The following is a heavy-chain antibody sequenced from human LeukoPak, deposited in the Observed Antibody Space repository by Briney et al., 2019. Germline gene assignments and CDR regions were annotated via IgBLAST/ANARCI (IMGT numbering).Heavy chain of an antibody. D-gene: IGHD3-9*01. Sequence: ASVKVSCKASGYTFTGYYMHWVRQAPGQGLEWMGWINPNSGGTNYAQKFQGRVTMTRDTSISTAYMGLSRLRSDDTAVYYCALYDILTGSGDYWGQGTLVTVSS. V-gene: IGHV1-2*02. CDR3: ALYDILTGSGDY. CDR1: GYTFTGYY. J-gene: IGHJ4*02. CDR2: INPNSGGT.